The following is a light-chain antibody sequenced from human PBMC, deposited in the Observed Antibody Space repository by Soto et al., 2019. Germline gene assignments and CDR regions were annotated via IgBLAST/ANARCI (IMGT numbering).Light chain of an antibody. CDR2: AAS. J-gene: IGKJ1*01. Sequence: DIQMTQSPPSLSASVGDRVTITCRASQSISNYLNWYQQKVGKAPKLLIYAASSLQSGVPSRFSGSGSGTDFTLTISSLQSEDFAVYYCQQYDKWPTWTFGQGTKVDIK. CDR1: QSISNY. CDR3: QQYDKWPTWT. V-gene: IGKV1-39*01.